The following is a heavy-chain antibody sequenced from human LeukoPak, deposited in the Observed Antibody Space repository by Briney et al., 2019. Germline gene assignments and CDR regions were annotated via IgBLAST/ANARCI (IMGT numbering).Heavy chain of an antibody. CDR2: ISGSGGST. CDR3: AKDRDYFDY. V-gene: IGHV3-23*01. D-gene: IGHD3-10*01. CDR1: GFTFASYV. J-gene: IGHJ4*02. Sequence: GGSLRLSCAASGFTFASYVMSWVRQAPGRGLEWVSAISGSGGSTYYADSVKGRFTISRDNSKNTLYVQMNSLRAEDTAVYYCAKDRDYFDYWGQGMLVTVSS.